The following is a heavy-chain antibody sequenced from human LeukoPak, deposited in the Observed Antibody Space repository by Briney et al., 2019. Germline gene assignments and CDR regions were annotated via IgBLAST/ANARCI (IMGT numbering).Heavy chain of an antibody. D-gene: IGHD3-3*01. J-gene: IGHJ4*02. CDR1: GFTFSDYY. CDR3: ARGVLWSGYFYFDY. Sequence: GGSLRLSCAVSGFTFSDYYMDWVRQAPGKGLEWVGRIRNKANSYTTEYAASVKGRFTISRDGSKNSLYLQMNSLKAEDTAVYYCARGVLWSGYFYFDYWGQGTLVTVSS. V-gene: IGHV3-72*01. CDR2: IRNKANSYTT.